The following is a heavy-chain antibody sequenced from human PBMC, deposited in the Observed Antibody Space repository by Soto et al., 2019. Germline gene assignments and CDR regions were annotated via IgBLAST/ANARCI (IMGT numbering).Heavy chain of an antibody. Sequence: EVQLVESGGGLVQPGGSLRLSCAASGFTFSSYWMSWVRQAPGKGLEWVANIKQDGSEKYYVDSVKGRFTISRDNAKNSLYLQMNSLRAEDTAVYYCARVLNSGSYPKVYYFDYWGQGTLVTVSS. D-gene: IGHD1-26*01. J-gene: IGHJ4*02. V-gene: IGHV3-7*01. CDR2: IKQDGSEK. CDR3: ARVLNSGSYPKVYYFDY. CDR1: GFTFSSYW.